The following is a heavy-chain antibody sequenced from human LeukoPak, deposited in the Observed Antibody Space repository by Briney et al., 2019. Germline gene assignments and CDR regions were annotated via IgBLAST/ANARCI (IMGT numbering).Heavy chain of an antibody. CDR2: INRSGST. CDR1: GGSFSGYY. CDR3: ARARYCSSTSCIFDY. D-gene: IGHD2-2*01. V-gene: IGHV4-34*01. J-gene: IGHJ4*02. Sequence: SETLSLTCAVYGGSFSGYYWSWIRQPPGKGLEWIGEINRSGSTNYNPSLKSRATISVDTSKNQFSLKLSSVTAADTAVYYCARARYCSSTSCIFDYWGQGTLVTVSS.